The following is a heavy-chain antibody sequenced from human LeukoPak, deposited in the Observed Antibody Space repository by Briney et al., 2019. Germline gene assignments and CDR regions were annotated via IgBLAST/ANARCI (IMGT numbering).Heavy chain of an antibody. D-gene: IGHD5-18*01. CDR3: ARRPRGYSYGPALDY. CDR2: ISSSSSYI. J-gene: IGHJ4*02. Sequence: GGSLRLSCAASGFTFSSYSMNWVRQAPGKGLEWVSSISSSSSYIYYADSVKGRFTISRDNAKNSPYLQMNSLRAEDTAVYYCARRPRGYSYGPALDYWGQGTLVTVSS. CDR1: GFTFSSYS. V-gene: IGHV3-21*01.